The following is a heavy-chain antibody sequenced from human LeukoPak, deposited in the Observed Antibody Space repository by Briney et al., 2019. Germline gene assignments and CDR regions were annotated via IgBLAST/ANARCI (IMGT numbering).Heavy chain of an antibody. CDR1: GGSISSSSYY. D-gene: IGHD3-10*01. CDR2: IYYSGTT. J-gene: IGHJ4*02. Sequence: SETLSLTCTVSGGSISSSSYYWRWIRQPPGKGLEWIGSIYYSGTTYYNPSLKSRLTISVDTSKNQFSLKLSSVTAADTAVYYCEGYYYGSGSYYPLLVDYWGQGTLVTVSS. CDR3: EGYYYGSGSYYPLLVDY. V-gene: IGHV4-39*01.